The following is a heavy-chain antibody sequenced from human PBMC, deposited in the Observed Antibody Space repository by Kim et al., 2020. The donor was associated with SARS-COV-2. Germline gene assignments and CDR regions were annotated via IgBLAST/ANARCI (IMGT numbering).Heavy chain of an antibody. CDR1: GFTFSSYA. D-gene: IGHD4-17*01. CDR3: AKDLYGGNSGPYYGMDV. CDR2: ISGSGGST. V-gene: IGHV3-23*01. J-gene: IGHJ6*02. Sequence: GGSLRLSCAASGFTFSSYAMSWVRQAPGKRLEWVSAISGSGGSTYYADSVKGRFTISRDNSKNTLYLQMNSLRAEDTAVYYCAKDLYGGNSGPYYGMDVWGQGTTVTVSS.